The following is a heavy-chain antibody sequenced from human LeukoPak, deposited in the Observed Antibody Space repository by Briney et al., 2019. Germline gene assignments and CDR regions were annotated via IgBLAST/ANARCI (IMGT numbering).Heavy chain of an antibody. CDR1: GGSISSSDYY. J-gene: IGHJ4*02. CDR3: ARALVVPAAIDY. CDR2: IYYSGST. D-gene: IGHD2-2*02. Sequence: SETLSLTCTVSGGSISSSDYYWGWIRQPPGKGLEWIGYIYYSGSTNCNPSLKSRVTISVDTSKNQFSLKLSSVTAADTAVYYCARALVVPAAIDYWGQGTLVTVSS. V-gene: IGHV4-61*08.